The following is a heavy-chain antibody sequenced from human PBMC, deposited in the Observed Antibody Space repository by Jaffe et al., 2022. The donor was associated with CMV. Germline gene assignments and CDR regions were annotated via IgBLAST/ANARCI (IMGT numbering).Heavy chain of an antibody. Sequence: QVQLQESGPGLVKPSETLSLTCTVSGGFISTYYWSWIRQPAGKGLEWIGRMYSSGSTTYNPSLKSRLTMSVDTSKNQFSLKLNSVTAADTAVYYCARSHEDSTIYYNGGYFDYWGQGILVTVSS. CDR2: MYSSGST. CDR3: ARSHEDSTIYYNGGYFDY. CDR1: GGFISTYY. V-gene: IGHV4-4*07. D-gene: IGHD3-10*01. J-gene: IGHJ4*02.